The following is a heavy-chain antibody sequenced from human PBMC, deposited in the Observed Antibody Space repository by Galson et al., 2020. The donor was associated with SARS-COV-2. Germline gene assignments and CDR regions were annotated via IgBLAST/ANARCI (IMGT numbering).Heavy chain of an antibody. CDR1: GYGFTDFY. J-gene: IGHJ4*02. V-gene: IGHV1-2*02. CDR3: ARDANYYGLGSYLFDY. CDR2: IDPGSGSA. Sequence: GESLKISCEASGYGFTDFYIHWVRQAPGQGLEWMGCIDPGSGSANHALKVLGRVTMTRDTSISTVYMELSGLTSDDTAVYYCARDANYYGLGSYLFDYWGQGTLVTVSS. D-gene: IGHD3-10*01.